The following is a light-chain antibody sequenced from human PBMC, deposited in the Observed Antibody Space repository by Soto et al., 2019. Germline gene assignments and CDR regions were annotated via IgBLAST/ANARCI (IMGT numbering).Light chain of an antibody. Sequence: QSVLTQPASVSGSPGQSITISCTGTSSDVGGYNYVSWYQQHPGKAPKLMIYEVSNRPSGVSNRFSGSKSGNTASLTISGLQAEDEADYYCTSYTTTSTVVFGGGTELPVL. V-gene: IGLV2-14*01. CDR3: TSYTTTSTVV. CDR2: EVS. J-gene: IGLJ2*01. CDR1: SSDVGGYNY.